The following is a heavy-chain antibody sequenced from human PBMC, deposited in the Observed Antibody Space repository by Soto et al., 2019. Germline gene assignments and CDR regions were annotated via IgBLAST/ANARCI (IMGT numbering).Heavy chain of an antibody. Sequence: ASVKVSCKASGYTFTSYDINWVRQATGQGLEWMGWMNPNSGNTGYAQKFQGRVTMTWNTSISKAYMELSSLRSEDTAVYYCARRVRDCSSSSCYVAFDIWGQGTIVTVSS. J-gene: IGHJ3*02. CDR3: ARRVRDCSSSSCYVAFDI. V-gene: IGHV1-8*01. CDR2: MNPNSGNT. CDR1: GYTFTSYD. D-gene: IGHD2-2*01.